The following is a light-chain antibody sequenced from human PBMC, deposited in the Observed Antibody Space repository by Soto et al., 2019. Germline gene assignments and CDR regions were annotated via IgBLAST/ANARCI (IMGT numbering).Light chain of an antibody. J-gene: IGKJ5*01. Sequence: IQMTQSPCALAASVGGRVTITCQATQDIRKYLNWYQQKPGKAPKLLIDDASRLKTGVPSRFSGSGSGTDFTFTISSLQPEDFATYCCQQYDNLPLICGQGTRREIK. CDR2: DAS. CDR3: QQYDNLPLI. CDR1: QDIRKY. V-gene: IGKV1-33*01.